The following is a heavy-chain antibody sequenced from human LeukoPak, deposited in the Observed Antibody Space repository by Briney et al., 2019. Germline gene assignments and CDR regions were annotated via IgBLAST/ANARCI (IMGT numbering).Heavy chain of an antibody. Sequence: EPGGSLRLSRAASGFTFRSYEMSWVRQAPGKGLEWVSYISSVGDTIYYADSVKGRFTISRDNARNLLYLHMNSLRAEDTAVYFCANNLLRPGDHWGQGTRVTVSS. J-gene: IGHJ5*02. D-gene: IGHD5-24*01. CDR3: ANNLLRPGDH. CDR1: GFTFRSYE. V-gene: IGHV3-48*03. CDR2: ISSVGDTI.